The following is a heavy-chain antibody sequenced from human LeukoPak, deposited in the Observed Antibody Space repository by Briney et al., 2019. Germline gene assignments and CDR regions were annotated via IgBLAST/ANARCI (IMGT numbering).Heavy chain of an antibody. D-gene: IGHD5-12*01. CDR2: ISSGSSYI. V-gene: IGHV3-21*01. CDR1: GFCFNSYS. J-gene: IGHJ6*02. CDR3: PRDRGYDWHSESYHDDHGMDV. Sequence: PGGSLRLSCAVSGFCFNSYSMNWVRQAPGKGLEWVSCISSGSSYIHYAESVKGRFTITRDNAKSSLYLQLNSLRAEATAVYYCPRDRGYDWHSESYHDDHGMDVWGQGTTVTVSS.